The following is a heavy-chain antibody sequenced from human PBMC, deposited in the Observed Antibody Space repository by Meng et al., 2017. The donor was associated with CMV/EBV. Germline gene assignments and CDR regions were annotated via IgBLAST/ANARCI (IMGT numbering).Heavy chain of an antibody. Sequence: KVSCKASGGTFSSYAISWVRQAPGQGLEWMGGIIPIFGTANYAQKFQGRVTITTDESTSTAYMELSSLRSEDTAVYYCASNYDFWSGLDYWGQGTLVTVSS. CDR2: IIPIFGTA. D-gene: IGHD3-3*01. CDR3: ASNYDFWSGLDY. CDR1: GGTFSSYA. J-gene: IGHJ4*02. V-gene: IGHV1-69*05.